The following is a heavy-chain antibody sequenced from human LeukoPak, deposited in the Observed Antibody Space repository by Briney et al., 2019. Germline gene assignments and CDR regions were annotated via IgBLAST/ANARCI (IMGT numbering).Heavy chain of an antibody. CDR3: AKPSWGSSGYFDY. Sequence: GGSLRLSCAASGFTFSNTWMSWVRQAPGKGLEWVSAISGSGGSTYYADSVKGRFTISRDNSKNTLYLQMDSLRAEDTAVYHCAKPSWGSSGYFDYWGQGTLVTVSS. CDR2: ISGSGGST. V-gene: IGHV3-23*01. CDR1: GFTFSNTW. D-gene: IGHD3-22*01. J-gene: IGHJ4*02.